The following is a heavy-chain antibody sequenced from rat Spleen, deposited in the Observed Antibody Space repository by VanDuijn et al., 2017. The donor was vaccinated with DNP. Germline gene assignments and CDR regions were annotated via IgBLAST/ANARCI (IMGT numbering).Heavy chain of an antibody. Sequence: EVHLVESGGGLVQPGRSLKLSCAASGFTFSKDYMAWVRQAPTTGLELVAYISTGGGTPYYRDSVKGRFTVSRDTARNTLYLQMDSLRSEDTATYYCTTTQYYDGWFPFDYWGQGVMVTVSS. J-gene: IGHJ2*01. V-gene: IGHV5-27*01. CDR2: ISTGGGTP. CDR1: GFTFSKDY. D-gene: IGHD1-12*02. CDR3: TTTQYYDGWFPFDY.